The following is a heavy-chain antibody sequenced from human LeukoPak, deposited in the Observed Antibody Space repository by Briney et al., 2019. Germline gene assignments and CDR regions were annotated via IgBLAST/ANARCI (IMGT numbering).Heavy chain of an antibody. J-gene: IGHJ5*02. CDR1: GFTFSNYW. V-gene: IGHV3-74*01. CDR2: IDTDGSGT. Sequence: GGSLRLSCAASGFTFSNYWMHWVRQAPGKGLVWVSRIDTDGSGTTYADSVRGRFTISRDNAKNTLYLQMNSLRAEDTAVYYCARDAVCCGGDCYLFDPWGQGTLVTVSS. D-gene: IGHD2-21*01. CDR3: ARDAVCCGGDCYLFDP.